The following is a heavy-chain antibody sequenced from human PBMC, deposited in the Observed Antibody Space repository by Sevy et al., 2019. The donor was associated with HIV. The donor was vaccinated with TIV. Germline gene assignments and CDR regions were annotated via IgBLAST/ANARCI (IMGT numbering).Heavy chain of an antibody. CDR1: GFTFRRYA. CDR3: TRDGGGDYFDY. CDR2: ISYDGGKT. V-gene: IGHV3-30*04. Sequence: GGSLRLSCAASGFTFRRYAMHWVRQAPSQGLESVAVISYDGGKTYHADSVKGRFTISRDNSENTLYLQMNSLRAEDTAVYYCTRDGGGDYFDYWGRGTLFTVSS. D-gene: IGHD2-15*01. J-gene: IGHJ4*02.